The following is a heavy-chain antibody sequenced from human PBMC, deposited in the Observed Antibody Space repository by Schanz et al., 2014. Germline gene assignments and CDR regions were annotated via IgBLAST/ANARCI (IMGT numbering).Heavy chain of an antibody. J-gene: IGHJ4*02. CDR2: INPSGGGT. CDR1: GYTFVSYS. D-gene: IGHD6-19*01. CDR3: ARGGYSSGWYDRDIAHFDY. V-gene: IGHV1-46*01. Sequence: QGQLVQSGPEVKKPGASVMVSCKASGYTFVSYSMHWVRQAPGQGLEWMGIINPSGGGTSYALRFQDRVTVTRDTSRSTVYMELSSLRSDDTAVYYCARGGYSSGWYDRDIAHFDYWGQGTLVTVSS.